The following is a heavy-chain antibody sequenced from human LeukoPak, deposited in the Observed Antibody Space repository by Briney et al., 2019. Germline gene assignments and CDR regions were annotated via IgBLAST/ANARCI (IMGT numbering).Heavy chain of an antibody. Sequence: SVKVSCKASGGTFSSYAISWVRQAPGQGLEWMGGIIPIFGTANYAQKFQGRVTITADESTSTAYMELSSLRSEDTAVYYCARGYRIAVAGDQPYFDYWGQGTLVTVSS. J-gene: IGHJ4*02. CDR1: GGTFSSYA. CDR3: ARGYRIAVAGDQPYFDY. V-gene: IGHV1-69*13. D-gene: IGHD6-19*01. CDR2: IIPIFGTA.